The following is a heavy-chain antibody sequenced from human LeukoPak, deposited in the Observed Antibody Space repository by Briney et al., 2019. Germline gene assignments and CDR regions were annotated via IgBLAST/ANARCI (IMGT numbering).Heavy chain of an antibody. V-gene: IGHV3-74*01. D-gene: IGHD3-3*01. CDR3: ASGDTYYYYYMDV. CDR2: INSDGSST. J-gene: IGHJ6*03. Sequence: GGSLRLSCAPSGFTFSSYWMHWVRQAPGKGLVWVSRINSDGSSTSYADSVKGRFTISRDNAKNTLYLQMNSLRAEDTAVYYCASGDTYYYYYMDVWGKGTTVTVSS. CDR1: GFTFSSYW.